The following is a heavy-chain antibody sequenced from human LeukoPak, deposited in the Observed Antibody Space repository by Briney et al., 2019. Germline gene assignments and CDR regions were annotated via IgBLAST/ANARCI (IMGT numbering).Heavy chain of an antibody. D-gene: IGHD3-10*01. V-gene: IGHV4-38-2*01. CDR3: ARGALEGSGSYYSWFDP. Sequence: KPSETLSLTCAVSGYSISSGYYWGWIRQPPGKGLEWIGSIYHSGSTNYNPSLKSRVTISVDTSKNQFSLKLSSVTAADTAVYYCARGALEGSGSYYSWFDPWGQGTLVTVSS. J-gene: IGHJ5*02. CDR2: IYHSGST. CDR1: GYSISSGYY.